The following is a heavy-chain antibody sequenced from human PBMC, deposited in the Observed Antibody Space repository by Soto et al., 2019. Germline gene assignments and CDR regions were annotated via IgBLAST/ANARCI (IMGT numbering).Heavy chain of an antibody. CDR3: ARDYMAVMD. Sequence: LSLTCTVSGASITSGSYYWSWIRQHPGKGLEWIGYIYHRGSTYYNPSLKSRVTISIDPSTNQFSLRLTSVTAADTAVYYCARDYMAVMDWGQGTLVTVSS. CDR2: IYHRGST. V-gene: IGHV4-31*03. J-gene: IGHJ4*02. D-gene: IGHD2-21*01. CDR1: GASITSGSYY.